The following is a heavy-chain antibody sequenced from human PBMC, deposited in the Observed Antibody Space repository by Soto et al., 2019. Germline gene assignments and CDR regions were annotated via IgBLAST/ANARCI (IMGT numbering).Heavy chain of an antibody. CDR3: ARLVVVPASSYYYYYGIDV. CDR2: IDPSDSYT. Sequence: GESLKISCKGSGYSFTSYWISWVRQMPGKGLEWMGRIDPSDSYTNYSPSFQGHVTISADKSISTAYLQWSSLKASDTAMYYCARLVVVPASSYYYYYGIDVWGQGTTVTVSS. CDR1: GYSFTSYW. V-gene: IGHV5-10-1*01. D-gene: IGHD2-2*01. J-gene: IGHJ6*02.